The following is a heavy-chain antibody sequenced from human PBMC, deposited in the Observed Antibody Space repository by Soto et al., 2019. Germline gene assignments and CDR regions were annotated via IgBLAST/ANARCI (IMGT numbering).Heavy chain of an antibody. V-gene: IGHV4-39*01. J-gene: IGHJ3*02. CDR1: GDSITSRSDF. Sequence: SERLALTCAVSGDSITSRSDFWAWIRQSPGTGLQWIGSISHTGSAYYSPSLKTRVTISADTSKTQFSLRLNSMTAADTALYYCARRDLSIQALDIWGQGTMVTVSS. CDR2: ISHTGSA. CDR3: ARRDLSIQALDI. D-gene: IGHD3-16*02.